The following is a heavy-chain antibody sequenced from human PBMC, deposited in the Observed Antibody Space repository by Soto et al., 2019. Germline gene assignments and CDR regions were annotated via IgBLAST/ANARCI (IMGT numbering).Heavy chain of an antibody. CDR2: ISYDGSNK. J-gene: IGHJ6*02. CDR3: AKSYYDFWSGYYRDYYYYGTDV. CDR1: GFTFSSYG. D-gene: IGHD3-3*01. Sequence: PGGSLRLSCAASGFTFSSYGMHWVRQAPGKGLEWVAVISYDGSNKYYADSVKGRFTISRDNSKNTLYLQMNSLRAEDTAVYYCAKSYYDFWSGYYRDYYYYGTDVWGQGTKVTVP. V-gene: IGHV3-30*18.